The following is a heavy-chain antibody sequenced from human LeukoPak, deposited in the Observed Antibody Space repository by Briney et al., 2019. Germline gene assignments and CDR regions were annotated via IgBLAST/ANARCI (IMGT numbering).Heavy chain of an antibody. J-gene: IGHJ4*02. CDR2: ISTFNGDT. CDR1: GYTFTTYA. CDR3: ARDSRGFGRLPDS. V-gene: IGHV1-18*01. D-gene: IGHD3-10*01. Sequence: GASVKVSCKPSGYTFTTYAISWVRQAPGQGLEWLGWISTFNGDTVYPRKLQGRVTMTIDTSTSTAYMELRSLRSDDTAVYYCARDSRGFGRLPDSWGQGTLVTVSS.